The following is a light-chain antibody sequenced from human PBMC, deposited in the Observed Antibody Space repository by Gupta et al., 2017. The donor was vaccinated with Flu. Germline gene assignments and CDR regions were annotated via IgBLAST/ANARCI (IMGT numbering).Light chain of an antibody. CDR2: WAS. Sequence: DTVMNHSPDPLAVSLGERATINGKSSRSVLNTSTNTYCLSWYQQRPGQLHKLPIHWASSRASRGPERQRGRGSRRDLPRTISSMHAGDVTVYYCLQHYSTPGLSFGQETRLE. CDR3: LQHYSTPGLS. V-gene: IGKV4-1*01. CDR1: RSVLNTSTNTYC. J-gene: IGKJ5*01.